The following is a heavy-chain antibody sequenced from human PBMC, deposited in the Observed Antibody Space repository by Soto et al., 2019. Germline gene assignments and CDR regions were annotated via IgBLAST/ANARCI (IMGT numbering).Heavy chain of an antibody. Sequence: QVQLQESGPGLVKPSETLSLTCTVSGGSISSYYWSWIRQPPGKGLEWIGYIYYSGSTNYNPSLKSRVTISVDTSKNQFSLKLSSVTAADTAVYYCARDTYYYDSSGYYYGEYDAFDIWGQGTMVTVSS. J-gene: IGHJ3*02. D-gene: IGHD3-22*01. CDR1: GGSISSYY. CDR3: ARDTYYYDSSGYYYGEYDAFDI. CDR2: IYYSGST. V-gene: IGHV4-59*01.